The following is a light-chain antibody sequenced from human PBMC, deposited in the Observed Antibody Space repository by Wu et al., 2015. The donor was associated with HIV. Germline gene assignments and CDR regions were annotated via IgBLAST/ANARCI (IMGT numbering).Light chain of an antibody. CDR3: QQYSFYRT. CDR2: KAS. V-gene: IGKV1-5*03. CDR1: QSISSW. J-gene: IGKJ1*01. Sequence: DIQMTQSPSTLSASVGDRVTITCRASQSISSWLAWYQQKPGKAPKLLIYKASSLESGVPSRFSGSGSGTEFTLTISSLQPDDFATYYCQQYSFYRTFGQRDQGGNQT.